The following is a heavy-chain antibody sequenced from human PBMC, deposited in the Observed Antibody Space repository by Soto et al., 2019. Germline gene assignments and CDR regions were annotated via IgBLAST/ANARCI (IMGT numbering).Heavy chain of an antibody. CDR3: ARDRVPKSSGFFPFDY. D-gene: IGHD3-22*01. V-gene: IGHV1-18*01. CDR2: ISAFNGKT. Sequence: QIQLVQSGAEVKKPGASVKVSCKASGYTFNIYGINWVRQAPGQGLEWMGWISAFNGKTNYAQNVQGRVTMTTDTSTSTAYVELRSLRSDDTAVCYCARDRVPKSSGFFPFDYWGHGTLVTVSS. CDR1: GYTFNIYG. J-gene: IGHJ4*01.